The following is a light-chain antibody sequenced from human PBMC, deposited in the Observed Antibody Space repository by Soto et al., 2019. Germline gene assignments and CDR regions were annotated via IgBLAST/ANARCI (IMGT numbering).Light chain of an antibody. CDR2: AAS. Sequence: DIQLTQSPSFLSASVGDRVTITCRASQGISSYLAWYQQKPGKAPKLLIYAASTLQSGVPSRFSGSGSGTEFTLTISSLQPEDFATDYCQQLNSYPSFGGGTKVEIK. J-gene: IGKJ4*01. V-gene: IGKV1-9*01. CDR3: QQLNSYPS. CDR1: QGISSY.